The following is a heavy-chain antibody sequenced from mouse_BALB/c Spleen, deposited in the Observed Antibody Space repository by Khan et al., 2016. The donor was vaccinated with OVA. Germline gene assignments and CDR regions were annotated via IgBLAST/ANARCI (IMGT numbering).Heavy chain of an antibody. J-gene: IGHJ4*01. CDR2: ITYSGNI. Sequence: EVQLQESGPSLVKPSQTLSLSCSVTGASITSGFWIWIRKFPGNKFEYLGYITYSGNIYYNPSLKSRISLTRDTSKSQYYLQLNSGTTEDTATDYCARSYGSWAMDYWGQGTSVTVSS. V-gene: IGHV3-8*02. CDR3: ARSYGSWAMDY. D-gene: IGHD1-1*01. CDR1: GASITSGF.